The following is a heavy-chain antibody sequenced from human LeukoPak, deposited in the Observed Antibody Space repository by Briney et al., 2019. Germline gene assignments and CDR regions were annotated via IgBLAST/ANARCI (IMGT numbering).Heavy chain of an antibody. D-gene: IGHD3-22*01. J-gene: IGHJ5*02. CDR2: IIPIFGTA. V-gene: IGHV1-69*05. CDR1: GGTFSSYA. Sequence: ASVKVSCKASGGTFSSYAISWVRQAPGQGLEWMGGIIPIFGTANYAHKFQGRVTITTDESTSTAYMELSSLRSEDTAVYYCATYSTYYYDSSGYYHNWFDPWGQGTLVTVSS. CDR3: ATYSTYYYDSSGYYHNWFDP.